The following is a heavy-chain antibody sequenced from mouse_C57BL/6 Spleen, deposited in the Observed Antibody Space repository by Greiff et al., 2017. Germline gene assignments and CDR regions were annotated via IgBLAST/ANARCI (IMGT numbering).Heavy chain of an antibody. CDR1: GFNIKDDY. V-gene: IGHV14-4*01. CDR2: IDPENGDT. D-gene: IGHD2-1*01. CDR3: ILYGNLAWFAY. Sequence: VQLQQSGAELVRPGASVKLSCTASGFNIKDDYMHWVKQRPEQGLEWIGWIDPENGDTEYASKFQGKATITADTSSNTAYLQFSSLTSEDTAVYYCILYGNLAWFAYWGQGTLVTVSA. J-gene: IGHJ3*01.